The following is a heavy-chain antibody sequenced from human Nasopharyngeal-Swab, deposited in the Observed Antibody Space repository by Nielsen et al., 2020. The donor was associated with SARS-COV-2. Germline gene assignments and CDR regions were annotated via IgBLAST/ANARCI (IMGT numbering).Heavy chain of an antibody. D-gene: IGHD1-26*01. Sequence: ASVKVSCKTSGYTFTSYYMHWVRQAPGQGLEWMGIINPSGGSTSYAQKFQGRVTMTRDTSTSTVYMELSSLRSEDTAVYYCARDRRGSYYDIKFDYWGQGTLVTVSS. CDR1: GYTFTSYY. CDR2: INPSGGST. J-gene: IGHJ4*02. CDR3: ARDRRGSYYDIKFDY. V-gene: IGHV1-46*01.